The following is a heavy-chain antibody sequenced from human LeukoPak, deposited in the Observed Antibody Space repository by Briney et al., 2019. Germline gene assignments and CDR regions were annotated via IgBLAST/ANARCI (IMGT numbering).Heavy chain of an antibody. CDR2: SIPIFGRA. J-gene: IGHJ4*02. CDR1: GGTFSSYA. D-gene: IGHD6-13*01. Sequence: SVKVSCKASGGTFSSYAIIWVRQAPGQGLEWMGGSIPIFGRANYEQKFQGRVTLTADESTSTAYMELSSLRSEDTAVYYCAREIAAVGRPWLAEWGQGTLVTVYS. CDR3: AREIAAVGRPWLAE. V-gene: IGHV1-69*13.